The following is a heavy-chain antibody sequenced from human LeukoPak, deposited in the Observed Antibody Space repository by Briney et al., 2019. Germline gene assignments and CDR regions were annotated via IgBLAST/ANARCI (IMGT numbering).Heavy chain of an antibody. V-gene: IGHV3-30-3*01. CDR1: GFTFSSYA. D-gene: IGHD7-27*01. CDR3: AKDGGLWVSAHWGDS. Sequence: GRSLRLSCAASGFTFSSYAMHWVRQAPGKGLEWVAVISYDGSNKYYADSVKGRFTISRDNSKNTLFLQMNSLRAEDTAVYYCAKDGGLWVSAHWGDSWGRGALVTVSS. J-gene: IGHJ4*02. CDR2: ISYDGSNK.